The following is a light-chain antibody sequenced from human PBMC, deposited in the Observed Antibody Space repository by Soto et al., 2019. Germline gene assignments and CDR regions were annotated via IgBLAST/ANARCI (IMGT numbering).Light chain of an antibody. V-gene: IGKV3-15*01. J-gene: IGKJ1*01. CDR2: GAS. Sequence: IVLTQSPGTLSLSPWERATLSCRASQSVSSSYLAWYQQKPGQAPRLLIYGASTRATGISARFSGSGSGTEFTLTISSLQSEDFGVYYCQQYNNWWTFGQGTKVDIK. CDR1: QSVSSSY. CDR3: QQYNNWWT.